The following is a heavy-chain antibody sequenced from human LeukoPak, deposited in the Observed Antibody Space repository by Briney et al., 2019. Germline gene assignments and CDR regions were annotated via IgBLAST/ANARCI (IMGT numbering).Heavy chain of an antibody. CDR1: GGSFSGYY. D-gene: IGHD3-22*01. J-gene: IGHJ4*02. Sequence: SETLSLTCAVYGGSFSGYYWSWIRQPPGKGLEWIGEINHSGSTNYNPSLKSRVTISVDTSKNQFSLKLSSVTAADTAVYYCARRGYYDSGYFDYWGQGTLVTVSS. CDR3: ARRGYYDSGYFDY. V-gene: IGHV4-34*01. CDR2: INHSGST.